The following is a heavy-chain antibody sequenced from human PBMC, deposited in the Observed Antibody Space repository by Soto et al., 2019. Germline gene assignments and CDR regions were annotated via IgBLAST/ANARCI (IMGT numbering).Heavy chain of an antibody. D-gene: IGHD1-1*01. Sequence: GASVKVSCKASGYTFTGYFMHWVRQAPGQGLEWMGWINPNGGGTNYAQKFQGRVTMTRDTSISTAYMELSKLRSDDTAVYYCAREGYDRHFDYWGQGTLVTVSS. CDR3: AREGYDRHFDY. J-gene: IGHJ4*02. V-gene: IGHV1-2*02. CDR1: GYTFTGYF. CDR2: INPNGGGT.